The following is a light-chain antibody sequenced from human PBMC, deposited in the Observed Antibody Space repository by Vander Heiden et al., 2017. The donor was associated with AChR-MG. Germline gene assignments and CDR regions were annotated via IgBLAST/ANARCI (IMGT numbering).Light chain of an antibody. Sequence: EIVMTQSPATLSVSPGRRATLSCRASQSVSSNLAWYQQKPGQAPRLLIYGASTRATGIPARFSASGSGTEFTLTISSLQSEDFAFYYCHQYNNWPYTFGQGTKMEIK. J-gene: IGKJ2*01. CDR2: GAS. CDR3: HQYNNWPYT. CDR1: QSVSSN. V-gene: IGKV3-15*01.